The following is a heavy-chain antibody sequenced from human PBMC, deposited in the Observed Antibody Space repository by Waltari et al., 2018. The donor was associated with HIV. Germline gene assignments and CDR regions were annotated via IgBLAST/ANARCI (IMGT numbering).Heavy chain of an antibody. CDR2: ISAYNGHT. CDR1: GYTFTSYG. V-gene: IGHV1-18*01. D-gene: IGHD3-3*01. Sequence: QVQLVQSGAEVKKPGASVKVSCKASGYTFTSYGISWVRQAPGKGLEWMGWISAYNGHTNYAQKLQGRVTMTTDTSTSTAYMDLRSLRSDDTAFYYCARALWSGYYTPYYFDYWGQGTLVTVSS. CDR3: ARALWSGYYTPYYFDY. J-gene: IGHJ4*02.